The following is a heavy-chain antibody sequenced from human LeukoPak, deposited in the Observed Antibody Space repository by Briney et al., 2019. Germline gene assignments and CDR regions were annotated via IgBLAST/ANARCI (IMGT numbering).Heavy chain of an antibody. Sequence: SETLSLTCTVSGYSISSGYYWGWIRQPPGKGLEWIGSIYHSGSTYYNPSLKRRVTISVDTSKNQFSLKLSSVTAADTAVYYCARDFGFWSGYSSFDYWGQGTLVTVSS. CDR1: GYSISSGYY. V-gene: IGHV4-38-2*02. D-gene: IGHD3-3*01. CDR2: IYHSGST. J-gene: IGHJ4*02. CDR3: ARDFGFWSGYSSFDY.